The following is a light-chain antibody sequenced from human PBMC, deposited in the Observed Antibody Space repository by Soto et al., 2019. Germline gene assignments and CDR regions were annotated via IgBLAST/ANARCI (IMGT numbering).Light chain of an antibody. CDR1: QSVDSY. J-gene: IGKJ1*01. Sequence: EIVLTQSPGTLSLSPGERATLSCRASQSVDSYLTWYKQKPGQAPRLLIYDASNRATGIPARFSGSGSGTDSTLTISSLEPEDFAVYYCQQRSNWPRTFGQGTKVDIK. V-gene: IGKV3-11*01. CDR2: DAS. CDR3: QQRSNWPRT.